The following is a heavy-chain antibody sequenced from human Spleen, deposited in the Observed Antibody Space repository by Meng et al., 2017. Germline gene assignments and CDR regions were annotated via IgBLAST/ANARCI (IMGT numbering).Heavy chain of an antibody. CDR2: ININSSGT. V-gene: IGHV1-2*06. Sequence: ASVKVSCKASGYTFTGYYMHWVRQAPGQGLEWMGRININSSGTNYAQNFQGRVTMTRDTSINTAYMELSSLRSDDTAMYYCLRGLDYWGQGTLVTVSS. CDR1: GYTFTGYY. CDR3: LRGLDY. J-gene: IGHJ4*02.